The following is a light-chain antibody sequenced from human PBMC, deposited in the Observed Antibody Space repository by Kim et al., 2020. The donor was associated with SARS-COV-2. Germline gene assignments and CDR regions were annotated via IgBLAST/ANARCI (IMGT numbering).Light chain of an antibody. CDR2: GAS. Sequence: EIVLTQSPATLSLFPGERATLSCRASQSISTYLGWYQHKPGRAPRLLIYGASNRATGIPDRFSGSGSGTDFTLTISNLESEDFAVYYCQQHSSWPPIPFGQGTRLEIK. V-gene: IGKV3-11*01. CDR1: QSISTY. J-gene: IGKJ5*01. CDR3: QQHSSWPPIP.